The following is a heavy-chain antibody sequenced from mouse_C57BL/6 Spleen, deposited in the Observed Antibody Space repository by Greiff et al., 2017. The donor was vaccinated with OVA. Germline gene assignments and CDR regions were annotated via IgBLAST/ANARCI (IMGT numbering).Heavy chain of an antibody. CDR2: IDPSDSYT. J-gene: IGHJ3*01. V-gene: IGHV1-50*01. Sequence: VQLQQPGAELVKPGASVKLSCKASGYTFTSYWMQWVKQRPGQGLEWIGEIDPSDSYTNYNQKFKGKATLTVDTSSSTAYMQLSSLTSEDSAVYYCARNYGTEGFAYWGQGTLVTVSA. D-gene: IGHD1-1*01. CDR1: GYTFTSYW. CDR3: ARNYGTEGFAY.